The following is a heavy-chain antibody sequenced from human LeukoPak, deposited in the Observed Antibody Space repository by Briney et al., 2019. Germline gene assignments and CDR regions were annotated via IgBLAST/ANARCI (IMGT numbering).Heavy chain of an antibody. J-gene: IGHJ4*02. CDR1: AGSITSSRW. D-gene: IGHD6-25*01. CDR2: VPDSGAT. Sequence: SETLSLTCAVSAGSITSSRWWNWVRQPPAKGLEWIGEVPDSGATKYNPSLRGRVAISVDRSRTQIFLRLTSVTAADTAMYYCAVYILQAAANNVGDSWGQGSLVIVSS. V-gene: IGHV4-4*02. CDR3: AVYILQAAANNVGDS.